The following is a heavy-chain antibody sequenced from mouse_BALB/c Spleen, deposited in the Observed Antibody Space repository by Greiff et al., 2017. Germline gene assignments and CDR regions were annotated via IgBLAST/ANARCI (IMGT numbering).Heavy chain of an antibody. CDR1: GFTFSSYT. CDR2: ISNGGGST. CDR3: ARHEGAYYYGSSYGYFDY. D-gene: IGHD1-1*01. J-gene: IGHJ3*01. Sequence: EVKLVESGGGLVQPGGSLKLSCAASGFTFSSYTMSWVRQTPEKRLEWVAYISNGGGSTYYPDTVKGRFTISRDNAKNTLYLQMSSLKSEDTAMYYCARHEGAYYYGSSYGYFDYWGQGTLVTVSA. V-gene: IGHV5-12-2*01.